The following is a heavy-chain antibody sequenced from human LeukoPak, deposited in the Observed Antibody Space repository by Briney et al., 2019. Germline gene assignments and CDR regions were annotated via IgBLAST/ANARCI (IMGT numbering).Heavy chain of an antibody. Sequence: GGSLRLSCAASGFTFSSYAMSWVRQAPGKGLEWVSATSGSGGSTYYADSVKGRFTISRDNSKNTLYLQMNSLRAEDTAVYYCAKVVRYFDWLPDYWGQGTLVTVSS. CDR1: GFTFSSYA. CDR3: AKVVRYFDWLPDY. V-gene: IGHV3-23*01. CDR2: TSGSGGST. J-gene: IGHJ4*02. D-gene: IGHD3-9*01.